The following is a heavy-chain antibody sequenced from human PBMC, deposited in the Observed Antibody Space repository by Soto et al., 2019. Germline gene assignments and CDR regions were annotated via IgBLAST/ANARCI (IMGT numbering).Heavy chain of an antibody. Sequence: ASVKVSCKASGYTFTSYGISWVRQAPGQGLEWMGWISAYNGNTNYAQKFQGRVTITTDTSASTAYMELSSLRSEDTAVYYCARDGIAAAGTSWFDPWGQGTLVTVSS. CDR2: ISAYNGNT. V-gene: IGHV1-18*01. J-gene: IGHJ5*02. CDR1: GYTFTSYG. D-gene: IGHD6-13*01. CDR3: ARDGIAAAGTSWFDP.